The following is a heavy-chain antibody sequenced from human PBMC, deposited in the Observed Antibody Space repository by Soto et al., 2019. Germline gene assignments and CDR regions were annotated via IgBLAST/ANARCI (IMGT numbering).Heavy chain of an antibody. J-gene: IGHJ6*02. V-gene: IGHV1-46*01. CDR3: ASDVGGGDGHHGHYYYGMDV. CDR1: GYTFTSYY. Sequence: ASVKVSCKASGYTFTSYYMHWVRQAPGQGLEWMGIINPSGGSTSYAQKFQGRVTMTRDTSTSTVYMELSSLRSEDTAVYYCASDVGGGDGHHGHYYYGMDVWGQGTTVTV. D-gene: IGHD3-16*01. CDR2: INPSGGST.